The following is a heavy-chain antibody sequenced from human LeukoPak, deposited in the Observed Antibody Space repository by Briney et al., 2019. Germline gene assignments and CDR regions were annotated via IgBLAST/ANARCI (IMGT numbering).Heavy chain of an antibody. J-gene: IGHJ6*03. V-gene: IGHV3-53*01. CDR2: IYSGGST. Sequence: PGGSLRLSCAASGFTVSSNYTSWVRQAPGKGLEWLSVIYSGGSTYYADSVKGRFTISRDNSKNTLYLQMNSLRAEDTAVYYCARDTTQYYYYTDVWGKGTTVTVSS. CDR1: GFTVSSNY. CDR3: ARDTTQYYYYTDV. D-gene: IGHD1-26*01.